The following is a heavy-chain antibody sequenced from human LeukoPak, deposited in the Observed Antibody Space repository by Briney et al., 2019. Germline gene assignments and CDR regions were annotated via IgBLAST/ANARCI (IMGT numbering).Heavy chain of an antibody. D-gene: IGHD4/OR15-4a*01. Sequence: PGGSLRLSCAASGFTFSSTWMNWVRQAPGKGLVWVSRINSDGSTITYADSVKGRFTISRDNAKNTLYLQMNSLRAEDTAVYYCARRAGAYSHPYDYWGQGTLVTVSS. CDR3: ARRAGAYSHPYDY. V-gene: IGHV3-74*01. CDR2: INSDGSTI. J-gene: IGHJ4*02. CDR1: GFTFSSTW.